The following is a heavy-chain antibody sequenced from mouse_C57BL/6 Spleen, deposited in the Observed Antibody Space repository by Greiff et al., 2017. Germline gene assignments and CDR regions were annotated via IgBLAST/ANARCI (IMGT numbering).Heavy chain of an antibody. V-gene: IGHV1-54*01. Sequence: VQLQQSGAELVRPGTSVKVSCKASGYAFTNYLIEWVKQRPGQGLEWIGVINPGSGGTNYNEKFKGKATLTADKSSSTAYMQLSSLTSEDSAVYFCARSGVYGNFFDYWGQGTTLTVSS. CDR3: ARSGVYGNFFDY. CDR1: GYAFTNYL. D-gene: IGHD2-1*01. CDR2: INPGSGGT. J-gene: IGHJ2*01.